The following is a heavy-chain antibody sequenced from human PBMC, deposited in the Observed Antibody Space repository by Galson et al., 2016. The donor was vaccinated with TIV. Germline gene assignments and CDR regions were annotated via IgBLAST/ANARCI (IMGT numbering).Heavy chain of an antibody. CDR3: ARVSDYYGSGSYYNVLGY. J-gene: IGHJ3*01. Sequence: SVKVSCKASGGTFSNYAISWVRQAPGQGLEWMGGIIPIFAIAKYAQKFQGRVTITAGESTSTAYMELSSLRSEDTAVYYCARVSDYYGSGSYYNVLGYWGHGTMVTVSS. CDR2: IIPIFAIA. V-gene: IGHV1-69*13. CDR1: GGTFSNYA. D-gene: IGHD3-10*01.